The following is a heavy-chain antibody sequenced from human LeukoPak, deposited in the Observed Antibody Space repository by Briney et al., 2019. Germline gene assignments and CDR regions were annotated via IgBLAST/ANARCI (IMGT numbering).Heavy chain of an antibody. D-gene: IGHD4-17*01. CDR2: INHSGST. CDR1: GGSFSGYY. CDR3: ARGPSLPTMTTVTYYYFDY. Sequence: PSETLSLTCAVYGGSFSGYYWSWIRQPPGKGLEWIREINHSGSTNYNPSLKSRVTISVDTSKNQFSLKLSSVTAADTAVYYCARGPSLPTMTTVTYYYFDYWGQGTLVTVSS. J-gene: IGHJ4*02. V-gene: IGHV4-34*01.